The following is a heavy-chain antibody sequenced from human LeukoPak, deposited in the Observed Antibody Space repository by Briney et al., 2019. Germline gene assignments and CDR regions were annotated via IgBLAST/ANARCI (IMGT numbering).Heavy chain of an antibody. CDR1: GGSFGGYY. J-gene: IGHJ4*02. Sequence: PSETLSLTCAVYGGSFGGYYWSWIRQPPGKGLEWIGEINHSGSTNYNPSLKSRVTISVDTSKNQFSLKLSSVTAADTAVYYCARERRDIVVVPAAMVDYWGQGTLVTVSS. CDR3: ARERRDIVVVPAAMVDY. CDR2: INHSGST. D-gene: IGHD2-2*01. V-gene: IGHV4-34*01.